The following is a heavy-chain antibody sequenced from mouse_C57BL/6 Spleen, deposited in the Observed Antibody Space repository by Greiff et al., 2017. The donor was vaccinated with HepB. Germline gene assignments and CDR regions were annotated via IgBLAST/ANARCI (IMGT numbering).Heavy chain of an antibody. CDR1: GYTFTDYY. V-gene: IGHV1-26*01. Sequence: EVQLQQSGPELVKPGASVKISCKASGYTFTDYYMNWVKQSHGKSLEWIGDINPNNGGTSYNQKFKGKATLTVDKSSSTAYMELRSLTSEDSAVYYCARSYYYGSSYDGFAYWGQGTLVTVSA. D-gene: IGHD1-1*01. J-gene: IGHJ3*01. CDR2: INPNNGGT. CDR3: ARSYYYGSSYDGFAY.